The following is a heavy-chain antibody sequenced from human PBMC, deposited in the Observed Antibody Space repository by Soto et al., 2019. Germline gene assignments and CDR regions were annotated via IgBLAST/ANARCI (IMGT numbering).Heavy chain of an antibody. CDR3: ARGCEAAAGTPFGY. CDR1: GGSISSGGYS. Sequence: QLQLQESGSGLVKPSQTLSLTCAVSGGSISSGGYSWSWIRQPPGKGLEWIGYIYHSGSTYYNPSRQSRVTRSVDRSKNPFSLKLSSVTAADTAVYYCARGCEAAAGTPFGYWGQGTLVTVSS. D-gene: IGHD6-13*01. CDR2: IYHSGST. J-gene: IGHJ4*02. V-gene: IGHV4-30-2*01.